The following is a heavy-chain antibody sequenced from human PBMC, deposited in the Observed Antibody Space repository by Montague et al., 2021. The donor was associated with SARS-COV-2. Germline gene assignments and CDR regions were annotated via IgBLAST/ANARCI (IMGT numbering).Heavy chain of an antibody. CDR1: GDSITSGGYY. V-gene: IGHV4-61*02. CDR2: SYTSGSX. CDR3: AREWGSYSGRFDY. D-gene: IGHD1-26*01. J-gene: IGHJ4*02. Sequence: TLSPTCTVSGDSITSGGYYWNWVRQPAGKGLEWVGRSYTSGSXXYNPSLKSRLTISVDTSKNQFSLKLSSVTAADTAVYFCAREWGSYSGRFDYWGQGALVTVSS.